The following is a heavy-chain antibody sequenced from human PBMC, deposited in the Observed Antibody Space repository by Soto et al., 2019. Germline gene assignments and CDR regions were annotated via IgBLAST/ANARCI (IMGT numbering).Heavy chain of an antibody. CDR2: IFPLTDIP. V-gene: IGHV1-69*04. Sequence: VKVSCKASGGTFRNYPINWVRPAPGQGLEWMGSIFPLTDIPDYAQNFQARLTISADKSTSTAYMELSSLTSDDTAMYFCARGPLVVLNYFESWGQGTLVTVSS. CDR1: GGTFRNYP. CDR3: ARGPLVVLNYFES. J-gene: IGHJ4*02.